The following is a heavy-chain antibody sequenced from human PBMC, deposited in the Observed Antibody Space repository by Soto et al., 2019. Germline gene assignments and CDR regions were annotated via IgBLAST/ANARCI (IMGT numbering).Heavy chain of an antibody. D-gene: IGHD2-21*02. J-gene: IGHJ4*02. CDR3: ASQAASGGDCYGFDS. CDR1: GGIFSSNT. CDR2: IIPLFGTA. Sequence: QGYLVRSGAGVKKPGFSVKISGKASGGIFSSNTINWVRQAAGQGLEWLGGIIPLFGTANYAGKFHGRVTITADKSTKTEYMELTSLRSDDTAVYYCASQAASGGDCYGFDSWGQGTLVTDSS. V-gene: IGHV1-69*06.